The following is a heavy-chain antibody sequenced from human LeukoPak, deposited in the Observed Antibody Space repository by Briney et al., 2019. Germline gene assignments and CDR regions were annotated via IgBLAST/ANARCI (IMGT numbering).Heavy chain of an antibody. CDR2: INPNSGDT. CDR3: AVSYSSSVKNWFDP. CDR1: GYPFIYYY. Sequence: ASVKVSCKAAGYPFIYYYMHWVRQAPGQGLEWMGWINPNSGDTNYAQKFQGRVTMTRDTSISTAYMELSRLTSDDTAVYYCAVSYSSSVKNWFDPWGQGTLVTVSS. D-gene: IGHD6-13*01. V-gene: IGHV1-2*02. J-gene: IGHJ5*02.